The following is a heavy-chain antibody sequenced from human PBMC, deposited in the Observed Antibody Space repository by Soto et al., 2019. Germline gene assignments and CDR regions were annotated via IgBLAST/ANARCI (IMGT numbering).Heavy chain of an antibody. CDR2: IKQDGSEK. Sequence: EVQLVESGGGLVQPGGSLRLSCAASGFTFSSYWMSWVRQAPGKGLEWVANIKQDGSEKYYVDSVKGRFTISRDNAKNSLYLQMNSLRAEDTAVYYCARDHYDSSGYPGVVLDYYGMDVWGQGTTVTVSS. V-gene: IGHV3-7*01. J-gene: IGHJ6*02. CDR1: GFTFSSYW. D-gene: IGHD3-22*01. CDR3: ARDHYDSSGYPGVVLDYYGMDV.